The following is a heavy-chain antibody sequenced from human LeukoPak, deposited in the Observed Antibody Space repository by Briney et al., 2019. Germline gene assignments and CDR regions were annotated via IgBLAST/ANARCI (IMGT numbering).Heavy chain of an antibody. CDR3: AAVIDY. V-gene: IGHV3-11*04. J-gene: IGHJ4*02. CDR2: ISNSGTTK. CDR1: GGSISSSSYY. Sequence: LSLTCTVSGGSISSSSYYWGWIRQPPGKGLEWISYISNSGTTKYYADSVKGRFTISRDNAKNSLYLQMNSLRAEDTAVYYCAAVIDYWGQGTLVTVSS.